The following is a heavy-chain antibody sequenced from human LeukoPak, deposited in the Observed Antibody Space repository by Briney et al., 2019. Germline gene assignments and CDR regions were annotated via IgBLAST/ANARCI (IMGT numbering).Heavy chain of an antibody. D-gene: IGHD3-10*01. CDR3: ARDPDSYSWFDP. J-gene: IGHJ5*02. CDR1: GFTFSSYS. CDR2: ISSSSSYI. V-gene: IGHV3-21*01. Sequence: PGGSLRLSCAASGFTFSSYSMNWVRQAPGKGLEWVSSISSSSSYIYYADSVKGRFTISRDNAKNSLYLQMNSLRAEDTAVYYCARDPDSYSWFDPWGQGTLVTVSS.